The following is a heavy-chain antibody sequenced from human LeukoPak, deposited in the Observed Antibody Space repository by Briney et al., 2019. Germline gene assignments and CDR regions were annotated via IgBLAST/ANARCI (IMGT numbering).Heavy chain of an antibody. J-gene: IGHJ6*04. CDR2: INHSGST. D-gene: IGHD3-16*01. V-gene: IGHV4-34*01. CDR3: ARRDYLWGVHV. Sequence: SEALSLTCAVYGGSFSGYYWSWIRQPPGKGLEWIGEINHSGSTNYNPSLKSRVTISVDTSKNQFSLKLSSVTAADTAVYYCARRDYLWGVHVWGKGTTVTISS. CDR1: GGSFSGYY.